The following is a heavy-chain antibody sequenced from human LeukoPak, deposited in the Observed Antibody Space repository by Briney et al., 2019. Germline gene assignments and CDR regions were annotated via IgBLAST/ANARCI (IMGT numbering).Heavy chain of an antibody. V-gene: IGHV4-4*07. J-gene: IGHJ4*02. CDR2: IYSSGST. Sequence: SETLSLTCTVSGGSINSYYWSWIRQPAGRGLEWIGRIYSSGSTGYNPSLKSRVTMSLDTSKNQFSLNLSSVTAADTAVYYCARVDIRTAFFDYWGQGTLVTVSS. CDR3: ARVDIRTAFFDY. CDR1: GGSINSYY. D-gene: IGHD5-12*01.